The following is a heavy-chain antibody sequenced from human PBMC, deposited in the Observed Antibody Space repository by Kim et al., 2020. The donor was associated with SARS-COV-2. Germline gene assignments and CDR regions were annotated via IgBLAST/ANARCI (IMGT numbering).Heavy chain of an antibody. J-gene: IGHJ4*02. Sequence: SVKVSCKASGGTFSSYAISWVRQAPGQGLEWMGGIIPIFGTANYAQKFQGRVTITADESTSTAYMELSSLRSEDTAVYYCASLQAGTTKNWKYFDYWGQGTLVTVSS. V-gene: IGHV1-69*13. CDR3: ASLQAGTTKNWKYFDY. CDR1: GGTFSSYA. CDR2: IIPIFGTA. D-gene: IGHD1-7*01.